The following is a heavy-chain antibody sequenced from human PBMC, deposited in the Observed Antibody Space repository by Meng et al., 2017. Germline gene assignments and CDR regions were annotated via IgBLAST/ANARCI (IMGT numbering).Heavy chain of an antibody. V-gene: IGHV3-30*01. CDR2: ISYDGSNK. CDR3: ARDPDIVGATHIDY. J-gene: IGHJ4*02. CDR1: GFTFSSYA. Sequence: GECGGGVVQPGRSLRLSCAASGFTFSSYAMHWVRQAPGKGLEGVAVISYDGSNKYYADSVKGRFTISRDNSKNTLYLQMNSLRAEDTAVYYCARDPDIVGATHIDYWGQGTLVTVSS. D-gene: IGHD1-26*01.